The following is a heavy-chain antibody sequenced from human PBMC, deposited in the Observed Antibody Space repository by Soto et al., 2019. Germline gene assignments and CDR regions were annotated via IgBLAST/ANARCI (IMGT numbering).Heavy chain of an antibody. J-gene: IGHJ4*02. D-gene: IGHD4-17*01. CDR1: GGTFSTFR. CDR2: IIPFFGTA. Sequence: QVQLVQSGAEVKKTGSSVKVSCKTSGGTFSTFRISWVRQAPGQGLEWMGGIIPFFGTAEYSQKFEDRITITADESTNTVYMDRRSLTSEDTAIYYCARTAPMDAGDKYYYDFWGQGALVTVSS. CDR3: ARTAPMDAGDKYYYDF. V-gene: IGHV1-69*01.